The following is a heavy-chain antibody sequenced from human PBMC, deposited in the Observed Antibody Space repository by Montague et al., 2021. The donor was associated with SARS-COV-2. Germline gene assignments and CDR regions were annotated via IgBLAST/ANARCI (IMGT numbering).Heavy chain of an antibody. J-gene: IGHJ4*02. Sequence: SETLSLTRTVSGGSISSYYWSWIRQHPGKGLEWIGYIYYSGSTNYNPSLKSRVSMSVDTSKNQFSLHLSSVTAADTAVYYCARDKVAGRGYYLEYWGQGTLVTVSS. CDR1: GGSISSYY. D-gene: IGHD6-19*01. V-gene: IGHV4-59*01. CDR3: ARDKVAGRGYYLEY. CDR2: IYYSGST.